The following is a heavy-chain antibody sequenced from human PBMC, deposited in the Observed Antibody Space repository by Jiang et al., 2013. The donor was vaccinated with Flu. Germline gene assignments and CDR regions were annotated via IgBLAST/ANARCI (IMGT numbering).Heavy chain of an antibody. J-gene: IGHJ4*02. V-gene: IGHV3-43*01. Sequence: VQLVESGGVVVQPGGSLRLSCAASGFTFDDYTMHWVRQAPGKGLEWVSLITWDGGSTYYADSVKGRFTISRDNSKNSMYLQMNSLRSEDTALYYCAKELDRVAGSTPGLDYWGQGTLVTVSS. D-gene: IGHD6-19*01. CDR2: ITWDGGST. CDR1: GFTFDDYT. CDR3: AKELDRVAGSTPGLDY.